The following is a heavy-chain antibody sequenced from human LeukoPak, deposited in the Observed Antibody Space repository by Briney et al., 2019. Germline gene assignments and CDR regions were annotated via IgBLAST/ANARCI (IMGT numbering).Heavy chain of an antibody. V-gene: IGHV3-9*01. CDR3: AREYYMDV. J-gene: IGHJ6*03. CDR1: GFTFDGYA. Sequence: PGGSLRLSCAASGFTFDGYAMHWVRQAPGKGLEWVSGISWNSGSIGYADSVRGRFTISRDNAKNSLYLQMNSLRAEDTAVYYCAREYYMDVWGKGTTVTVSS. CDR2: ISWNSGSI.